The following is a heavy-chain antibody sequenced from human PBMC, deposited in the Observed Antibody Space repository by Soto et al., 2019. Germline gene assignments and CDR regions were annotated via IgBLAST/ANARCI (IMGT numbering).Heavy chain of an antibody. Sequence: ASVKVSCKASGYSFTSYGISWVRQAPGQGLEWMGWISAYNGNTNYAQKLQGRVTMTTDTSTSTAYMELRSLRSDDTAVYYCARDYCSGGSCYLAWFDPWGQGTLVTVS. J-gene: IGHJ5*02. CDR2: ISAYNGNT. CDR3: ARDYCSGGSCYLAWFDP. CDR1: GYSFTSYG. V-gene: IGHV1-18*01. D-gene: IGHD2-15*01.